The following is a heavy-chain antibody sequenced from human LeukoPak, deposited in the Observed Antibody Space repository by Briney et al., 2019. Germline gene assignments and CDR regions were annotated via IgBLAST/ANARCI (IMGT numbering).Heavy chain of an antibody. CDR3: ARGLRSYGSGSTFDY. Sequence: SETLSLTCAVYGGSFSGYYWSWIRQPPGKGLEWIGEINHSGSTNYNPSLKSRVTISVDTSKNQFSLRLSSVTAADTAVYYCARGLRSYGSGSTFDYWGQGTLVTVSS. CDR1: GGSFSGYY. CDR2: INHSGST. D-gene: IGHD3-10*01. V-gene: IGHV4-34*01. J-gene: IGHJ4*02.